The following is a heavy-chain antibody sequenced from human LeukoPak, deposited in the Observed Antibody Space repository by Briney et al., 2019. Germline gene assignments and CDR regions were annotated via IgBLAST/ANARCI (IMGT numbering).Heavy chain of an antibody. D-gene: IGHD2-15*01. CDR2: IKSDGSST. V-gene: IGHV3-74*01. J-gene: IGHJ4*02. CDR3: ARDRGYSVDY. Sequence: GGSLRLSCAASGFTFSSYWMHWVRQAPGKGLVWVSLIKSDGSSTSYADSVKGRFTISRDNAKNTLYLQMNSLRAEDTAVNYCARDRGYSVDYWGQGTLVTVSS. CDR1: GFTFSSYW.